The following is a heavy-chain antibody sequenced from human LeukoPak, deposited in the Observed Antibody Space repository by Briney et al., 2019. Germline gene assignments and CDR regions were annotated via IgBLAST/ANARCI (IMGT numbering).Heavy chain of an antibody. J-gene: IGHJ6*02. CDR2: INHTGDT. CDR3: ARGWRAYGGNGMDV. Sequence: SETLSLTCTVYGGSLSGYYCNWIRQPPGKGPEWIGEINHTGDTNYSPSLKSRLTISLDTSKKQFSLKLSSVTAADTAVYYCARGWRAYGGNGMDVWGQGTTVTVSS. V-gene: IGHV4-34*01. CDR1: GGSLSGYY. D-gene: IGHD4-23*01.